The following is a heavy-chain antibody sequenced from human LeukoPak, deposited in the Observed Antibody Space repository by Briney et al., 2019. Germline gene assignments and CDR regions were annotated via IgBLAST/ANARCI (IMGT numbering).Heavy chain of an antibody. D-gene: IGHD2-21*02. J-gene: IGHJ4*02. CDR1: GFTFSSYA. V-gene: IGHV3-30-3*01. Sequence: GGSLRLSCAASGFTFSSYAMHWVRHAPGKGLEWVAVISYDGSNKYYADSVKGRFTISRDNSKNTLYLQMNSLRAEDTAVYYCARGGIVVVTALDYWGQGTLVT. CDR2: ISYDGSNK. CDR3: ARGGIVVVTALDY.